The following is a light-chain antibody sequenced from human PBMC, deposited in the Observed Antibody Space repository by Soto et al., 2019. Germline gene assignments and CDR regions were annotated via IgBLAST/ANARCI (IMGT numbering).Light chain of an antibody. V-gene: IGKV3-20*01. Sequence: EIVLTQAPGTMSLSPGERATLSSRARQSVSSSYLAWYQQKPGQAPRLHIYGASSRATGIPDRFSGSGSGTDFPLTISRLEHEDFALYYCQQYESSLGLTFGGGTQVAIK. CDR2: GAS. CDR1: QSVSSSY. J-gene: IGKJ4*01. CDR3: QQYESSLGLT.